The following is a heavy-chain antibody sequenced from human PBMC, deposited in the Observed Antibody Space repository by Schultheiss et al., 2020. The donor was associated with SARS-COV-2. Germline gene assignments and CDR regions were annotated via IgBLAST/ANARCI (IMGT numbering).Heavy chain of an antibody. CDR3: ARWFYYVSSGYYGLDY. D-gene: IGHD3-22*01. Sequence: GGSLRLSCAASGFTFSTYSMNWVRQAPGKGLEWVSSISSTTSYNNIYYADSVKGRFTISRDNAKNALYLQMSSLRAEDTAVYYCARWFYYVSSGYYGLDYWGQGTLVTVSS. CDR1: GFTFSTYS. CDR2: ISSTTSYNNI. J-gene: IGHJ4*02. V-gene: IGHV3-21*01.